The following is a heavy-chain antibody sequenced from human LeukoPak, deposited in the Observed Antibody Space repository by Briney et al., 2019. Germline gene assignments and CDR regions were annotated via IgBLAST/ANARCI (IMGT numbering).Heavy chain of an antibody. D-gene: IGHD6-19*01. CDR1: GFTFSSYA. Sequence: PGGSLRLPCAASGFTFSSYAMSWVRQAPGKGLEWVSAISGSGGSTYYADSVKGRFTISRDNSKNTLYLQMNSLRAEDTAVYYCAAHPGYSSGWYYYWGQGTLVTVSS. J-gene: IGHJ4*02. V-gene: IGHV3-23*01. CDR2: ISGSGGST. CDR3: AAHPGYSSGWYYY.